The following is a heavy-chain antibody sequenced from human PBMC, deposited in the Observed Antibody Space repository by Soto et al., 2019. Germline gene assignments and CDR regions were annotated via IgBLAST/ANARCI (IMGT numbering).Heavy chain of an antibody. V-gene: IGHV4-59*01. D-gene: IGHD3-22*01. J-gene: IGHJ4*02. CDR1: GGSISSSY. CDR2: IYYSGIT. Sequence: SETLSLTCTVSGGSISSSYWSWIRQPPGKGLEWIGYIYYSGITNYNPSLKSRVTISVDTSKNQFSLKLSSVTAADTAVYYCETMGHYYDRSGYSPFDYWGQGTLVTVSS. CDR3: ETMGHYYDRSGYSPFDY.